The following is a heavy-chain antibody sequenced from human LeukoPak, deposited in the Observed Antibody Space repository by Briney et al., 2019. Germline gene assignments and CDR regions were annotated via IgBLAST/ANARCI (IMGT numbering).Heavy chain of an antibody. D-gene: IGHD1-26*01. CDR2: IKSKSDGETI. V-gene: IGHV3-15*01. Sequence: GGSLRLSCAASGFTFSNVWMSWVRQAPGKGLEWVGRIKSKSDGETIDYAVSVKGRFTISRDDSKSTMFLQMNNLESEDTAVYYCTTVVRWSGSYSGVAYWGQGTLVTVSS. CDR3: TTVVRWSGSYSGVAY. J-gene: IGHJ4*02. CDR1: GFTFSNVW.